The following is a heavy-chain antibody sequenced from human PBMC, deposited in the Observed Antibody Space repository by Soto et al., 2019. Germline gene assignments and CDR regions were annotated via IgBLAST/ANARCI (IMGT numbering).Heavy chain of an antibody. CDR3: AKDRSGDTGGRVRFDP. Sequence: EVQLLESGGGLVQPGGSLRLSCAASGLTFSSYAMSWVRQAPGKGLEWVSAISGSGSSTYYADSVKGRFTISRDNSKNTLYLQMNSLRSEDTAVYFCAKDRSGDTGGRVRFDPWGQGTLVTVSS. CDR1: GLTFSSYA. J-gene: IGHJ5*02. D-gene: IGHD2-21*02. CDR2: ISGSGSST. V-gene: IGHV3-23*01.